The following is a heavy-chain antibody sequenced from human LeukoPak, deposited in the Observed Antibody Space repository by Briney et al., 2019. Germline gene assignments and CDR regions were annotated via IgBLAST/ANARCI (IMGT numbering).Heavy chain of an antibody. CDR3: AREVEPPTDEPSVD. CDR1: GYTFTSYG. V-gene: IGHV1-18*01. Sequence: GASVKVSCKASGYTFTSYGISWVRQAPGQGLEWMGWISVYNGNTNYAQKLQGRVTMTTDTSMSTAYMELRSLRSDDTAVYYCAREVEPPTDEPSVDWGQGTLVIVSS. D-gene: IGHD2-2*01. J-gene: IGHJ4*02. CDR2: ISVYNGNT.